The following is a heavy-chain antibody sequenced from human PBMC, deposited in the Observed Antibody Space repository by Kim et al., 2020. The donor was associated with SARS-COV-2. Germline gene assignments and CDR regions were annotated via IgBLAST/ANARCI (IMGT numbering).Heavy chain of an antibody. D-gene: IGHD3-3*01. CDR1: GFTFSSYG. J-gene: IGHJ6*02. CDR2: ISYDGSNK. V-gene: IGHV3-30*18. Sequence: GGSLRLSCAASGFTFSSYGMHWVRQAPGKGLEWVAVISYDGSNKYYADSVKGRFTISRDNSKNTLYLQMNSLRAEDTAVYYCAKDRYARRNDFWSGYLRPYYYGMDVWGQGTTVTVSS. CDR3: AKDRYARRNDFWSGYLRPYYYGMDV.